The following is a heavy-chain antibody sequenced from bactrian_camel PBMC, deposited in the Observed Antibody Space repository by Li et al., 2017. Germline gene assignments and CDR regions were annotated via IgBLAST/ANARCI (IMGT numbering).Heavy chain of an antibody. CDR3: VAGWRLPWNRCVDSGTWGAPNY. CDR2: IDSDCTV. CDR1: GHPYPTTC. D-gene: IGHD5*01. Sequence: HVQLVESGGGSVQAGGSLRLSCVGSGHPYPTTCMSWFRQAPGKQREWVAAIDSDCTVTYADSVKGRFTISHDNANNTVYLQMNCLKADDTAMYYCVAGWRLPWNRCVDSGTWGAPNYWGQGTQVTVS. J-gene: IGHJ4*01. V-gene: IGHV3S53*01.